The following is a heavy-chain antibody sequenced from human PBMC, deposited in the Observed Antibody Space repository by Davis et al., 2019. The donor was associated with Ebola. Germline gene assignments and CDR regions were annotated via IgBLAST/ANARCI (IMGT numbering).Heavy chain of an antibody. D-gene: IGHD2-8*01. CDR3: ARHEGRYCTNGVCGDWFDP. Sequence: PGGSLRLSCKGSGYSFTSYWISWVRQMPGKGLEWMGRIDPSDSYTNYSPSFQGHVTISADKSISTAYLQWSSLKASDTAMYYCARHEGRYCTNGVCGDWFDPWGQGTLVTVSS. V-gene: IGHV5-10-1*01. CDR2: IDPSDSYT. J-gene: IGHJ5*02. CDR1: GYSFTSYW.